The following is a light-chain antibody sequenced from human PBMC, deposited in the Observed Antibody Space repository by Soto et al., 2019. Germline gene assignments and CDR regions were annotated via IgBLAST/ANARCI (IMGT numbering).Light chain of an antibody. Sequence: DIQMTQSPSSLSASVGDRVTITCRASQGISNYLAWYQQKPGRVPKLLIYDASTLQSGVPSRFSGRGSGTDFTLTISSLQPEDVATYYCQKYDSSQFTFGPATKVDI. CDR1: QGISNY. V-gene: IGKV1-27*01. CDR3: QKYDSSQFT. CDR2: DAS. J-gene: IGKJ3*01.